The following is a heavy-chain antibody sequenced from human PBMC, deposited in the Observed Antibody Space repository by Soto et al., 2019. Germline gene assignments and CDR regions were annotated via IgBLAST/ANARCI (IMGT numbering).Heavy chain of an antibody. J-gene: IGHJ4*02. D-gene: IGHD6-19*01. Sequence: GASVKVSCKASGGTFSSYAISWVRQAPGQGLEWMGGIIPIFGTANYAQKFQGRVTITADESTSTAYMELSSLRSEDTAVYYCARGLPWGAGGIAVAGLDYWGQGTLVTVSS. CDR3: ARGLPWGAGGIAVAGLDY. CDR1: GGTFSSYA. CDR2: IIPIFGTA. V-gene: IGHV1-69*13.